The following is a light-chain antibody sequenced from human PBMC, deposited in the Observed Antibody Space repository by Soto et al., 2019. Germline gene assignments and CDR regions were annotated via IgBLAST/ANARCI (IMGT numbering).Light chain of an antibody. CDR1: SSDVGSYNL. Sequence: QSALTQPASVSGSPGQSITISCTGTSSDVGSYNLVSWYQQHPGKVPKLMIYDVTKRPSGVPDRFSGSKSGKTASLTISGLQVEDEADYYCCSYAGSYTLVIFGGGTKVTVL. V-gene: IGLV2-14*02. CDR2: DVT. J-gene: IGLJ2*01. CDR3: CSYAGSYTLVI.